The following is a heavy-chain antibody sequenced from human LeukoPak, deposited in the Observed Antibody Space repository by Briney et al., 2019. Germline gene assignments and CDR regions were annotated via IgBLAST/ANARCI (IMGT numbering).Heavy chain of an antibody. V-gene: IGHV4-34*01. CDR2: INHSGST. J-gene: IGHJ5*02. CDR3: ARGHGYNAEGENWFDP. D-gene: IGHD5-24*01. Sequence: SETLSLTCAVYGGSFSGYYWSWIRQPPGKGLEWIGEINHSGSTNYNPSLKSRVTISVDTSKNQFSLKLSSVTAAGTAVYYCARGHGYNAEGENWFDPWGQGTLVTVSS. CDR1: GGSFSGYY.